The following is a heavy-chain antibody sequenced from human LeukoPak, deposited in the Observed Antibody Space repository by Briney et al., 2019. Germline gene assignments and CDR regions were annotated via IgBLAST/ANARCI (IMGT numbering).Heavy chain of an antibody. CDR1: GYTFTSYY. CDR3: ARERSSSWYGYFDY. J-gene: IGHJ4*02. Sequence: ASVKVSCKASGYTFTSYYMHWVRQAPGQGLEGMGMINPSGGRTSYAQKFQGRVTMIRDKATSTVYMELSSLRSEATAVYYCARERSSSWYGYFDYWGQGTLVTVSS. D-gene: IGHD6-13*01. V-gene: IGHV1-46*01. CDR2: INPSGGRT.